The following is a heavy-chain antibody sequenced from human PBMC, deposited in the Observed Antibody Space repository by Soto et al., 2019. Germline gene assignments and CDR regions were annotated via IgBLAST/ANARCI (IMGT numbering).Heavy chain of an antibody. V-gene: IGHV3-53*01. Sequence: PGGSLRLSCAASGFNVNSDYMNWVRQTPGKGLEWVASIYSGETTYYADSVRGRFTISSDKSKSTLYFQLSSLRIEDTAVYYCTRGGRGLGRLSLFEYWGQGVLVTVSS. CDR3: TRGGRGLGRLSLFEY. D-gene: IGHD1-26*01. CDR1: GFNVNSDY. CDR2: IYSGETT. J-gene: IGHJ4*02.